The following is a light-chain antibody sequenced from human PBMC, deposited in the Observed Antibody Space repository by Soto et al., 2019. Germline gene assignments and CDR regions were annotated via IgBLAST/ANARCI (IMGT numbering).Light chain of an antibody. CDR3: QQYGSSPLT. J-gene: IGKJ4*01. CDR1: QSVSNNY. Sequence: EIVLTQSPGTLSLSPGERATLSCRASQSVSNNYLAWYQQKPGQAPRVLIYGASSRASGVPDRFSGSGSGTDFTLTISRLEPEDFAVYYCQQYGSSPLTFGGGTRVEMK. CDR2: GAS. V-gene: IGKV3-20*01.